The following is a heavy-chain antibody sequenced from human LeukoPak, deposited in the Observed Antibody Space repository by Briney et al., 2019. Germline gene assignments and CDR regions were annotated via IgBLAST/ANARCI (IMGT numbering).Heavy chain of an antibody. J-gene: IGHJ4*02. Sequence: HPGGSLRLSCAASGFTFSSYGMSWVRQAPGKGLEWVSAISGSGGSTYYADSVKGRFTISRGNPKNTLYLQMNSLRAEDTAVYYCAKKVYGDYVGYFDYWGQGTLVTVSS. CDR1: GFTFSSYG. V-gene: IGHV3-23*01. CDR3: AKKVYGDYVGYFDY. D-gene: IGHD4-17*01. CDR2: ISGSGGST.